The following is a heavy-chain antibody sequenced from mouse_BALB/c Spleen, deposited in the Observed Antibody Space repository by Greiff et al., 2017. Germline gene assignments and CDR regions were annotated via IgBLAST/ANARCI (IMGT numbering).Heavy chain of an antibody. J-gene: IGHJ2*01. CDR2: IWAGGST. D-gene: IGHD1-1*01. Sequence: VQLQESGPGLVAPSQSLSITCTVSGFSLTSYGVHWVRQPPGKGLEWLGVIWAGGSTNYNSALMSRLSISKDNSKSQVFLKMNSLQTDDTAMYCCAREGYYGLDYWGQGTTLTVSS. CDR1: GFSLTSYG. V-gene: IGHV2-9*02. CDR3: AREGYYGLDY.